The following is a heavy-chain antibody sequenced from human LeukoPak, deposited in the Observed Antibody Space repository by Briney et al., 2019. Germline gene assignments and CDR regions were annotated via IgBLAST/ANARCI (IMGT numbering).Heavy chain of an antibody. CDR1: GGSISSYY. CDR3: ARGHAWGYSYGNDY. D-gene: IGHD5-18*01. Sequence: PSETLSLTCTVSGGSISSYYWSWIRPPPGKGLEWIGYIYYSGSTNYNPSLKSRVTISVDTSKNQFSLKLSSVTAADTAVYYCARGHAWGYSYGNDYWGQGTLVTVSS. CDR2: IYYSGST. V-gene: IGHV4-59*01. J-gene: IGHJ4*02.